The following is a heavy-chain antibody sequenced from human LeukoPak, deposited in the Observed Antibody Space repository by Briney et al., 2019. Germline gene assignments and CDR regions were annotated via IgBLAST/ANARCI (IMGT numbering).Heavy chain of an antibody. D-gene: IGHD7-27*01. J-gene: IGHJ6*03. Sequence: GGSLRLSCAASGFTFSSYWMHWVRQAPGKGLVWVSRINTDGSSTSYADSVKGRFTISRDNAKNTLYLQMNSLRAEDTAVYYCARVPLGYYYYMDVWGKGTTVTVSS. CDR3: ARVPLGYYYYMDV. V-gene: IGHV3-74*01. CDR2: INTDGSST. CDR1: GFTFSSYW.